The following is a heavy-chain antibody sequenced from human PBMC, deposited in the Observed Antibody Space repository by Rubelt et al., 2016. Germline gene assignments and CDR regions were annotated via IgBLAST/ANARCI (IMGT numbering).Heavy chain of an antibody. CDR1: GFTFSSHG. CDR3: ARDHPTAMVSFYFDY. D-gene: IGHD5-18*01. CDR2: VWYDGSHQ. Sequence: LWGRGGGVVQPGRSLRLSCAPSGFTFSSHGMHWVRQAPGKGLEWVAVVWYDGSHQYYGDSVKGRFTISRDNSKKTLYLQMNSQRAEDTAVYYCARDHPTAMVSFYFDYWGQGTLVTVSA. V-gene: IGHV3-33*01. J-gene: IGHJ4*02.